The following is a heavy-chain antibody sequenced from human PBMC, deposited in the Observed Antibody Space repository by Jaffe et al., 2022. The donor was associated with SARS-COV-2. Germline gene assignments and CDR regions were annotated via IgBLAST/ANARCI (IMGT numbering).Heavy chain of an antibody. CDR1: GLTFSDSW. Sequence: EVQLVESGGGLVQPGGSLRLSCAASGLTFSDSWMDWVRQAPGKGLEWVANINQDGSEKYYVDSVKGRFTISRDNAKNSLYLQMNSLRAEDTAVYYCVRGLLGATSHWGQGTLVTVSS. V-gene: IGHV3-7*03. J-gene: IGHJ4*02. CDR3: VRGLLGATSH. D-gene: IGHD1-26*01. CDR2: INQDGSEK.